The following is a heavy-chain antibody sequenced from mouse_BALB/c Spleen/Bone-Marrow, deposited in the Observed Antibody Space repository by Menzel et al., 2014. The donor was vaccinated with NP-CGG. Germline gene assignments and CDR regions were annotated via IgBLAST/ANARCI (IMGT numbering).Heavy chain of an antibody. CDR1: GYTFTTYW. V-gene: IGHV1-69*02. D-gene: IGHD2-10*02. J-gene: IGHJ4*01. Sequence: VQLVESGAELVKPGAPVKLSCKASGYTFTTYWMNWGKQRPGRGLEWIGKIDPSDSESHYSQKFKDKATLTVDKSSSTAYIQLSSLTPEDSAVYFCARSYGNYDAMDFWGQGTSVTVSS. CDR2: IDPSDSES. CDR3: ARSYGNYDAMDF.